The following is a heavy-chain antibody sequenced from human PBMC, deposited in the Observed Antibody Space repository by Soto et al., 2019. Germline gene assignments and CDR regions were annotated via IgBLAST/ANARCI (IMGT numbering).Heavy chain of an antibody. D-gene: IGHD6-19*01. CDR3: ARTMGQWLVMDYYYYMDV. CDR1: GGSFSGYY. CDR2: INHSGST. J-gene: IGHJ6*03. V-gene: IGHV4-34*01. Sequence: SETLSLTCAVYGGSFSGYYWSWIRQPPGKGLEWIGEINHSGSTNYNPSLKSRVTISVDTSKNQFSLKLSSVTAADTAVYYCARTMGQWLVMDYYYYMDVWGKGTTVTVSS.